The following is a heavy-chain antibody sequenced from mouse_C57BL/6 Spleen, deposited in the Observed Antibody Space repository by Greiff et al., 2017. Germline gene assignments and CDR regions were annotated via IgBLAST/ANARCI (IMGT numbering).Heavy chain of an antibody. CDR2: IYPGDGDT. Sequence: QVQLQQSGAELVKPGASVKISCKASGYAFSSYWMNWVKQRPGKGLEWIGQIYPGDGDTNYNGKFKGKATLTADKSSSTAYMQLSSLTSEDSAVYFCARPGSSYGYFDVWGTGTTVTVSS. CDR1: GYAFSSYW. D-gene: IGHD1-1*01. J-gene: IGHJ1*03. CDR3: ARPGSSYGYFDV. V-gene: IGHV1-80*01.